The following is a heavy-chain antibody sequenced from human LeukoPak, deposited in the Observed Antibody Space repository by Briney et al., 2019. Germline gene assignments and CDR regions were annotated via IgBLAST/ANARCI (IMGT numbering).Heavy chain of an antibody. CDR3: ARDTYQYDSSFEAFDI. D-gene: IGHD3-22*01. CDR2: ICSSSSYI. V-gene: IGHV3-21*01. J-gene: IGHJ3*02. Sequence: GGSLRLSCAASGFTFSSYSMNWVRQAPGKGLEWGSSICSSSSYIYYADSVKGRFTISRDNAKNSLYLQMNSLRAEDTAVYYCARDTYQYDSSFEAFDIWGQGTMVTVSS. CDR1: GFTFSSYS.